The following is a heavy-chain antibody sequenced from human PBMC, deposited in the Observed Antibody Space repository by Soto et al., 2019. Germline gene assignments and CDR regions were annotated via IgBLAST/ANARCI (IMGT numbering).Heavy chain of an antibody. CDR1: GGSFSGYS. J-gene: IGHJ4*02. V-gene: IGHV4-30-2*01. D-gene: IGHD3-22*01. Sequence: SETLSLTCAVYGGSFSGYSWSWIRQPPGKGLEWIGYIYHSGSTYYNPSLKSRVTISVDRSKNQFSLKLSSVTAADTAVYYCARGGVDYYDSSGYYFSPYYFDYWGQGTLVTVSS. CDR3: ARGGVDYYDSSGYYFSPYYFDY. CDR2: IYHSGST.